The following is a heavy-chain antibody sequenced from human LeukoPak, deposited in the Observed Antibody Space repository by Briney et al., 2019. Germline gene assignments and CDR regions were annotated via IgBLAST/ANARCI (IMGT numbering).Heavy chain of an antibody. D-gene: IGHD3-3*01. CDR3: ARSFWSGNPYYYYGMDV. J-gene: IGHJ6*02. CDR2: IIPTFGTA. V-gene: IGHV1-69*13. Sequence: SVKVSCKASGGTFSSYAISWVRQAPGQGLEWMGGIIPTFGTANYAQKFQGRVTITADESTSTAYMELSSLRSEDTAVYYCARSFWSGNPYYYYGMDVWGQGTTVTVSS. CDR1: GGTFSSYA.